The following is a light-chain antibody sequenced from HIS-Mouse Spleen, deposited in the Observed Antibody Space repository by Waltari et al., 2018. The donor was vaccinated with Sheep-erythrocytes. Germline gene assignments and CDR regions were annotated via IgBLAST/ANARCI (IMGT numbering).Light chain of an antibody. CDR3: YSTDSSGNHWV. CDR1: AMPNKY. CDR2: EDS. V-gene: IGLV3-10*01. J-gene: IGLJ3*02. Sequence: SYELRQPPSVSVYPGQTARITCYGDAMPNKYAYWYQQKSGQAPVLVIYEDSKRPSGIPERFSGSTSGTMATLTISGAQVEDEADYYCYSTDSSGNHWVFGGGTKLTVL.